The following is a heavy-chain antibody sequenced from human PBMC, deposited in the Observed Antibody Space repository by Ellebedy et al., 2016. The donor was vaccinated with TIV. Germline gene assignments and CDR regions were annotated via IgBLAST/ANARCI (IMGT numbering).Heavy chain of an antibody. CDR3: AKGEVVVVAATLYYFDY. CDR2: ISGSGGST. J-gene: IGHJ4*02. V-gene: IGHV3-23*01. CDR1: GFTFSSYA. Sequence: GGSLRLSXAASGFTFSSYAMSWVRQAPGKGLEWVSAISGSGGSTYYADSVKGRFTISRDNSKNTLYLQMNSLRAEDTAVYYCAKGEVVVVAATLYYFDYWGQGTLVTVSS. D-gene: IGHD2-15*01.